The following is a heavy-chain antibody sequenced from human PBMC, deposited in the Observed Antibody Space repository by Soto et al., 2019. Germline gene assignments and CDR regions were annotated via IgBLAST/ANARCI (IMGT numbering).Heavy chain of an antibody. CDR1: GGSFSGYY. D-gene: IGHD2-21*02. Sequence: SETLSLTCAVYGGSFSGYYWSWIRQPPGKGLEWIGEINHSGSTNYNPSLKSRVTISVDTSKNQFSLKLSSVTAADTAVYYCARGDSIVVVTAIKRPFDYWGQGPLVTVSS. CDR3: ARGDSIVVVTAIKRPFDY. V-gene: IGHV4-34*01. CDR2: INHSGST. J-gene: IGHJ4*02.